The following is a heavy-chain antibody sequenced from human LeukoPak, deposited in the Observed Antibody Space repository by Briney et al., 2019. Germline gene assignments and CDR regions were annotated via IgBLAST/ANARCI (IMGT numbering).Heavy chain of an antibody. CDR2: IIPIFGTA. Sequence: ASVKVSCKASGGTFSSYAISWVRQAPGQGREWMGGIIPIFGTANYAQKFQGRVTITTDESTSTAYMELSSLRSEDTAVYYCAREGTGAVAGTYYFDYWGQGTLVTVSS. CDR3: AREGTGAVAGTYYFDY. V-gene: IGHV1-69*05. J-gene: IGHJ4*02. CDR1: GGTFSSYA. D-gene: IGHD6-19*01.